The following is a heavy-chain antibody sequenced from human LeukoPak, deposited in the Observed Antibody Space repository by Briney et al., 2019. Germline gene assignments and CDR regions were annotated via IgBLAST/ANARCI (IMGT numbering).Heavy chain of an antibody. CDR3: ARDLELRRLYYYSYGMDV. CDR2: ISYDGNSK. V-gene: IGHV3-30-3*01. Sequence: PGGSLRLSCAASGFTFSSYAMHWVRQAPGKGLEWVAVISYDGNSKNYADSVKGRFTFSRDNDQNTLHLQMNSLRDEDTAVYYCARDLELRRLYYYSYGMDVWGQGTTVTVSS. CDR1: GFTFSSYA. J-gene: IGHJ6*02. D-gene: IGHD1-7*01.